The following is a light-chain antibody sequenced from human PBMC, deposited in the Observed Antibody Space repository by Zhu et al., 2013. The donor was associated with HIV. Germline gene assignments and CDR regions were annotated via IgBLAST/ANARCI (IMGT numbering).Light chain of an antibody. CDR1: QPITSNY. CDR2: GGS. Sequence: EIVLAQSPGTLSLSPGERATLSCRASQPITSNYLAWYQQKAGQAPRLLIFGGSRRATGIPDRFSGSGSGTDFTLTISRLEPEDFAVYYCQQYDTSPRYTFGQGTQLEIK. CDR3: QQYDTSPRYT. J-gene: IGKJ2*01. V-gene: IGKV3-20*01.